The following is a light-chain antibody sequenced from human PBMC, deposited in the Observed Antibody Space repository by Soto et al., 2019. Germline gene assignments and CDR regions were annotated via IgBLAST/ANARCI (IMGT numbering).Light chain of an antibody. Sequence: QSALTQPASVSGSPGQSITISCTGTSSDVGGFNYVSWYQQHPDKAPKLIIYDVSYRPSGVSNRFSGSKSGNTASLTISGLQAEDEADYYCSSYTSSSTLFGGGTQLTVL. CDR2: DVS. V-gene: IGLV2-14*01. J-gene: IGLJ2*01. CDR1: SSDVGGFNY. CDR3: SSYTSSSTL.